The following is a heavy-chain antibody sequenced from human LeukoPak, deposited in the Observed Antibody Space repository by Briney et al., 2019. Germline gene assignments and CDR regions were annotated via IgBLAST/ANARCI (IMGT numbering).Heavy chain of an antibody. CDR3: ARSIHWNEIGFDY. V-gene: IGHV4-59*08. CDR1: GGSISSYY. J-gene: IGHJ4*02. Sequence: PSETLSLTCTVSGGSISSYYWTWIRQPPGKGLEWIGYIYNSGSTNYNPSLKSGVTISLKKSKNQFSLKLSSVTAADTAVYYCARSIHWNEIGFDYWGQGTLVTVSS. CDR2: IYNSGST. D-gene: IGHD1-1*01.